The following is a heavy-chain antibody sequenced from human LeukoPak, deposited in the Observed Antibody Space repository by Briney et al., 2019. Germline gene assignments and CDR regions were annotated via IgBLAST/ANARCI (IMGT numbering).Heavy chain of an antibody. Sequence: PGGSLRLSCAASGFTFSSYEMNWVRQAPGEGLEWVATIKQDGSEKYYGDSVKGRFTISRDNAQSSLFLQMNSLRDEDAAVYFCASMWGGGYWGQGTLVTVSS. CDR1: GFTFSSYE. V-gene: IGHV3-7*01. J-gene: IGHJ4*02. CDR3: ASMWGGGY. D-gene: IGHD3-16*01. CDR2: IKQDGSEK.